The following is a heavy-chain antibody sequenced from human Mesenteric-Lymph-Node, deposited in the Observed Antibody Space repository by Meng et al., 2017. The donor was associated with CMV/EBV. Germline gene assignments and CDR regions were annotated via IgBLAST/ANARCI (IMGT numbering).Heavy chain of an antibody. V-gene: IGHV3-21*01. CDR3: ARDCTNGVCYRGPDFGFDP. CDR1: GFIVSKNY. J-gene: IGHJ5*02. CDR2: ISSSSSYI. D-gene: IGHD2-8*01. Sequence: GGSLRLSCAASGFIVSKNYMNWVRQAPGKGLEWVSSISSSSSYIYYADSVKGRFTISRDNAKNSLYLQMNSLRAEDTAVYYCARDCTNGVCYRGPDFGFDPWGQGTLVTVSS.